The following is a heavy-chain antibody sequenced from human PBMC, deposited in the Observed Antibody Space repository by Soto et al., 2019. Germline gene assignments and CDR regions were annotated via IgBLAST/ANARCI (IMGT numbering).Heavy chain of an antibody. CDR3: ARDQLWFGDFNTWGMDV. CDR1: GGSISSSNW. V-gene: IGHV4-4*02. CDR2: IYHSGST. J-gene: IGHJ6*02. D-gene: IGHD3-10*01. Sequence: QVQLQESGPGLVKPSGTLSLTCAVSGGSISSSNWWSWVRQPPGKVLEWIGEIYHSGSTNYNPSLKSRVTISVDKSKTQFSLKLSSVTAADTAVYYCARDQLWFGDFNTWGMDVWGQGTTVTVSS.